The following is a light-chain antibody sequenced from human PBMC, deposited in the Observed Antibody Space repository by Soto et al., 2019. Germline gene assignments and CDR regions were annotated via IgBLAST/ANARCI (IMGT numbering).Light chain of an antibody. Sequence: DVVMTQSPPSLPVTLGQPASISCRSSQSVVYSDGNAYLNWFQQRPGQSPRRLIYTVSNRDSGVPDRFSGGGSGTDFTLKISRVEAEDVGNYYCMQGTHWPPTFGQGTRVEI. V-gene: IGKV2-30*01. CDR2: TVS. CDR3: MQGTHWPPT. J-gene: IGKJ1*01. CDR1: QSVVYSDGNAY.